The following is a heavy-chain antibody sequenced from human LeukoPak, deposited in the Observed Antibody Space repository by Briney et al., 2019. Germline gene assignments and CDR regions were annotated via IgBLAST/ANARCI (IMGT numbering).Heavy chain of an antibody. CDR1: GGSFSGYY. CDR3: ARFTWFGELLSDY. CDR2: INHSGST. J-gene: IGHJ4*02. D-gene: IGHD3-10*01. V-gene: IGHV4-34*01. Sequence: KPSETLSLTCAVYGGSFSGYYWSWIRQPPGKGLEWIGEINHSGSTNYNPSPKSRVTISVDTSKNQFSLKLSSVTAADTAVYYCARFTWFGELLSDYWGQGTLVTVSS.